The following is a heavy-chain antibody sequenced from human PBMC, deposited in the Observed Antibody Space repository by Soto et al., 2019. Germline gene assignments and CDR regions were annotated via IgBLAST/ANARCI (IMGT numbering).Heavy chain of an antibody. CDR3: ARLEDIVVVGGAFDI. V-gene: IGHV5-51*01. CDR2: IYPGDSDT. CDR1: GYSFTSYW. J-gene: IGHJ3*02. Sequence: PGESLKISCKGSGYSFTSYWIGWVRQRPGKGLEWMGIIYPGDSDTRYSPSFQGQVTISADKSISTAYLQWSSLKASDTAMYYCARLEDIVVVGGAFDIWGQGTMVTVSS. D-gene: IGHD2-2*01.